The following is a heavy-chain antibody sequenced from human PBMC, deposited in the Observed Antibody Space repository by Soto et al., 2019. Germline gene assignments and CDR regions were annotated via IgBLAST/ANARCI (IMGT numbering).Heavy chain of an antibody. Sequence: PGGSLRLSCAASGFTLSSYAMNWVRQAPGKGLEWVSAISGGGGSTYYADSVKGRFTISRDNSKNTLYVQMNSLRAEDTAVYYCAKVVLVTATLDAFDIWGQGKMVTVSS. CDR2: ISGGGGST. CDR3: AKVVLVTATLDAFDI. V-gene: IGHV3-23*01. J-gene: IGHJ3*02. D-gene: IGHD2-15*01. CDR1: GFTLSSYA.